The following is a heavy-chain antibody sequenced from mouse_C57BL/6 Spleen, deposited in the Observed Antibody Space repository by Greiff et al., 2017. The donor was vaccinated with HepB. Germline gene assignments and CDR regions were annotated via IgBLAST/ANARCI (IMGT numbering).Heavy chain of an antibody. CDR1: GYTFTDYE. J-gene: IGHJ2*01. Sequence: VKLVESGAELVRPGASVTLSCKASGYTFTDYEMHWVKQTPVHGLEWIGAIDPETGGTAYNQKFKGKAILTADKSSSTAYMELRSLTSEDSAVYYCTRYGYFFGYWGQGTTLTVSS. V-gene: IGHV1-15*01. CDR2: IDPETGGT. CDR3: TRYGYFFGY. D-gene: IGHD2-2*01.